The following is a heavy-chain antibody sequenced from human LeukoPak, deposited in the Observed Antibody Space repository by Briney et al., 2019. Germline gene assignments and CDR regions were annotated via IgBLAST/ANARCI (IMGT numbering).Heavy chain of an antibody. V-gene: IGHV3-21*01. J-gene: IGHJ6*02. D-gene: IGHD3-3*01. CDR1: GFTFSSYS. Sequence: GGSLRLSCAASGFTFSSYSMNWVRQAPGKGLEWVSSISSSSSYLYYADSVKGRFTISRDNAKNSLYLQMNSLRAEDTAVYYCARVKYYDFWSGYTLPDVWGQGTTVTVSS. CDR2: ISSSSSYL. CDR3: ARVKYYDFWSGYTLPDV.